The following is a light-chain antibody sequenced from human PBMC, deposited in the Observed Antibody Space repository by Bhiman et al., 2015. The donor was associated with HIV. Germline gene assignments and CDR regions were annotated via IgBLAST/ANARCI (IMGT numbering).Light chain of an antibody. CDR1: SSDVGGYNY. V-gene: IGLV2-14*03. Sequence: QSALTQPASVSGSPGQSITISCTGTSSDVGGYNYVSWYQQHPGKAPKLMIYDVSERPSGVPDRFSGSKSGTSAILGITGLQTGDEADYYCGTWDSSLSVVLFGGGTKLTVL. CDR2: DVS. J-gene: IGLJ2*01. CDR3: GTWDSSLSVVL.